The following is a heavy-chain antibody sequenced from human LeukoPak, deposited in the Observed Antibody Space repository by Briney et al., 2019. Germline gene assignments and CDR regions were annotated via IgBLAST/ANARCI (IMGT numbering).Heavy chain of an antibody. CDR2: ISGRGDTT. D-gene: IGHD6-6*01. J-gene: IGHJ6*02. Sequence: GGSLRLSCAASGLIFSSYGMSWVRQAPGKGLEWVSAISGRGDTTYYADSVMGRFTISRDNSKNTLYLQMNSLRAEETAVYYCAKDRALAARNYYYYYGMDVWGQGTTVTVSS. CDR1: GLIFSSYG. CDR3: AKDRALAARNYYYYYGMDV. V-gene: IGHV3-23*01.